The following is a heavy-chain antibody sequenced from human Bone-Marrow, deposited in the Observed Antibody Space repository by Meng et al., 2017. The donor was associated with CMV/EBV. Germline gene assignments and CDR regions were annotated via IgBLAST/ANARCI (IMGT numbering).Heavy chain of an antibody. CDR1: GYTFTSYG. CDR2: ISAYNGNT. CDR3: ATVGMSIAAAGSGGLYYFDY. D-gene: IGHD6-13*01. V-gene: IGHV1-18*01. Sequence: QVQRVQSGAEVKKPGASVKVSCKASGYTFTSYGISWVRQAPGQGLEWMGWISAYNGNTNYAQKLQGRVTMTTDTSTSTAYMELRSLRSEDTAVYYCATVGMSIAAAGSGGLYYFDYWGQGTLVTVSS. J-gene: IGHJ4*02.